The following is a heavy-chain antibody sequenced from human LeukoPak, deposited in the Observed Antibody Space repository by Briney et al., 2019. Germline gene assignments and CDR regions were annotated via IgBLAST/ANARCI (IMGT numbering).Heavy chain of an antibody. J-gene: IGHJ4*02. V-gene: IGHV3-23*01. CDR1: GFTFSTYA. D-gene: IGHD6-19*01. Sequence: GGSLRLSCAASGFTFSTYAMSWVRQTPGKGLEWVSDIRGSGGSTNYADSVKGRFTISRDNSKNTLYLQMDSLRAEDTAVYYCAKGRSSWFSGSFDYWGQGTLVTVSS. CDR2: IRGSGGST. CDR3: AKGRSSWFSGSFDY.